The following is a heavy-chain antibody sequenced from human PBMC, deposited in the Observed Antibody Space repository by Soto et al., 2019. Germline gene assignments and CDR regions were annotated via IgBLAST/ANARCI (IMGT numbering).Heavy chain of an antibody. D-gene: IGHD4-17*01. V-gene: IGHV3-21*01. CDR3: ATLTTVTEGDAFDI. CDR1: GFSFSTYS. J-gene: IGHJ3*02. Sequence: GGSLRLSCEASGFSFSTYSMNWVRQAPGKGLEWVSSISTSGSHLYYADSMKGRFTISRDNAKNSLYLQMNSLRAEDTALYYCATLTTVTEGDAFDIWGQGTLVTVSS. CDR2: ISTSGSHL.